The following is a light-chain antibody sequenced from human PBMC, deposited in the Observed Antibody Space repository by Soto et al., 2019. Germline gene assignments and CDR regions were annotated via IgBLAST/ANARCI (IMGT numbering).Light chain of an antibody. V-gene: IGKV3-20*01. CDR1: QSVSSSY. Sequence: EIELTQSPGTLSSSVGERATLSCRASQSVSSSYLAWYQQKPRQAPRLLIYGASSRATGIPDRFSGSGSGTDFTLTISRMEHEDVAVYYCQQYCSAPPYTFGQGTKVEIK. CDR3: QQYCSAPPYT. J-gene: IGKJ2*01. CDR2: GAS.